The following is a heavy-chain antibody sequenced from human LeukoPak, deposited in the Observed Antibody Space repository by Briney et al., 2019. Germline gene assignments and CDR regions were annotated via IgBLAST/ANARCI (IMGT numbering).Heavy chain of an antibody. V-gene: IGHV3-64D*09. CDR2: ISSSGGST. D-gene: IGHD3-3*01. J-gene: IGHJ3*02. Sequence: GGSLRLSCLASGFTFSSYVMHWVRQAPGKGLEDVSSISSSGGSTYYADSVKGRFTISRDNSKNTLYLQMSSLRAEDTAVYYCVKASRITTFAVVITGAFDIWGQGTLVTVSS. CDR1: GFTFSSYV. CDR3: VKASRITTFAVVITGAFDI.